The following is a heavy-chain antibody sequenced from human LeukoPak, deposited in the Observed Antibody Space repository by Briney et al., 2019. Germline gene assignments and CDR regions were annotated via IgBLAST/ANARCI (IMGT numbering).Heavy chain of an antibody. CDR2: ISSSGSTI. J-gene: IGHJ4*02. CDR3: AKDQGGGPFDY. CDR1: GFTFSSYE. Sequence: GGSLRLSCAASGFTFSSYEMNWVRQAPGKGLEWVSYISSSGSTIYYADSVKGRFTISRDNAKNTLYLQMNSLRAEDTAVYYCAKDQGGGPFDYWGQGTLVTVSS. D-gene: IGHD3-16*01. V-gene: IGHV3-48*03.